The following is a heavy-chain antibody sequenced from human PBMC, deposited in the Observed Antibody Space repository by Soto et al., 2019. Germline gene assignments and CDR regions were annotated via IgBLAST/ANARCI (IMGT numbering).Heavy chain of an antibody. J-gene: IGHJ4*02. D-gene: IGHD4-17*01. CDR1: GFTFSTYA. CDR2: ISGSGGTT. V-gene: IGHV3-23*01. CDR3: AKGSDDYGDYVYDLVFIY. Sequence: PGGSLRLSCAASGFTFSTYAMSWVRQAPGKGLEWVSAISGSGGTTYYADSVKGRFTISRDNSKNTLYLRMDSLRAEDTAVYYCAKGSDDYGDYVYDLVFIYWGQGTLVTVSS.